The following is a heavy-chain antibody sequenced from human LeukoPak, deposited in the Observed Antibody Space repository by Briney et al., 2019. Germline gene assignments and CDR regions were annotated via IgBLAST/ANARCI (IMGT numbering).Heavy chain of an antibody. J-gene: IGHJ5*02. Sequence: SETLSLTCAVYGASFDDYYWSWIRHSPTKGLEWIGEVNHSGSTQYNPSLKSRVTISADKSKNQFFLRLSPVAAADSGVYYCARERASNNHDNWFDPWGQGTLVTVSS. CDR2: VNHSGST. V-gene: IGHV4-34*01. CDR3: ARERASNNHDNWFDP. CDR1: GASFDDYY.